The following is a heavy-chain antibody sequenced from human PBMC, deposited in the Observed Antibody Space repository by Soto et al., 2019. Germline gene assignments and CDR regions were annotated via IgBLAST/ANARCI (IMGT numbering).Heavy chain of an antibody. V-gene: IGHV4-4*02. CDR1: GGSISSSNW. CDR2: SYHSGST. D-gene: IGHD1-26*01. Sequence: QVQLQESGPGLVKPSGPLSLTCAVSGGSISSSNWWSWVRQPPGKGLEWIGESYHSGSTNYNPSLKNRVTISVDKYKNQFSLKLSSVTAADTAVYYCSRERGAGQFDYWGQGTLVTVSS. J-gene: IGHJ4*02. CDR3: SRERGAGQFDY.